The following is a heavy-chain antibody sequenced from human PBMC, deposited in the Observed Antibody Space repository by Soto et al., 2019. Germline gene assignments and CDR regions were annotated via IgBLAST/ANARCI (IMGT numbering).Heavy chain of an antibody. V-gene: IGHV1-18*01. Sequence: ASVKATWKAPRYAITSRCLCWVQQDHGQGLEWMGWISAYNGNTNYAQKLQGRVTMTTDTSTSTAYMELRSLRSDDTAVYYCARVFLYGGTRVSASWGKRTLVT. J-gene: IGHJ5*02. CDR1: RYAITSRC. CDR2: ISAYNGNT. D-gene: IGHD4-17*01. CDR3: ARVFLYGGTRVSAS.